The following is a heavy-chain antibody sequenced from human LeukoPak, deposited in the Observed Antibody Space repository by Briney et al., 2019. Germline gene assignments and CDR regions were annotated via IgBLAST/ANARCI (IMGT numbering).Heavy chain of an antibody. V-gene: IGHV1-18*01. Sequence: GASVKVSCKASGYTFTSYGISWVRQAPGQGLEWMGWISAYNGNTNYAQKLQGRVTMTTDTSTSTAYMELRSLRSDDTAVYYCARDSSSWYEALVGYYYGMDVWGQGTTVTVSS. CDR2: ISAYNGNT. CDR1: GYTFTSYG. CDR3: ARDSSSWYEALVGYYYGMDV. J-gene: IGHJ6*02. D-gene: IGHD6-13*01.